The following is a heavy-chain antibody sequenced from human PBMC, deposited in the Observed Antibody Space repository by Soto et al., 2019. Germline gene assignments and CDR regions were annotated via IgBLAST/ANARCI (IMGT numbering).Heavy chain of an antibody. D-gene: IGHD6-6*01. CDR3: ARAHIEYSSSSPFDY. V-gene: IGHV4-59*01. CDR1: GGSISSYY. Sequence: SETLSLTCTVSGGSISSYYWSWIRQPPGKGLEWIGYIYYSGSTNYNPSLKSRVTISVDTSKNQFSLKLSSVTAADTAVYYCARAHIEYSSSSPFDYWGQGTLVTVSS. CDR2: IYYSGST. J-gene: IGHJ4*02.